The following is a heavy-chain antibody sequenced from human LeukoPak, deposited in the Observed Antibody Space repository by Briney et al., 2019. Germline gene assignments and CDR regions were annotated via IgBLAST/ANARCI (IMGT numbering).Heavy chain of an antibody. D-gene: IGHD3-22*01. CDR1: GFTFDDYG. J-gene: IGHJ4*02. V-gene: IGHV3-23*01. Sequence: GGALRLSCAASGFTFDDYGMSWVRQAPGKGLEWVSAVSSSGGTTYYADSVKGRFTISRDNSKNTLYLQMNSLRAEDTAVYYCAKLGYYDSSTYWGQGTLVTVSS. CDR2: VSSSGGTT. CDR3: AKLGYYDSSTY.